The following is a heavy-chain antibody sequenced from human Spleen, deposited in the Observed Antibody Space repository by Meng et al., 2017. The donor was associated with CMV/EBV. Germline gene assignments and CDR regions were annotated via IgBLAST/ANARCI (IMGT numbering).Heavy chain of an antibody. D-gene: IGHD3-3*01. CDR3: ARDLLGNYDFWSGGSDY. J-gene: IGHJ4*02. V-gene: IGHV1-2*02. Sequence: ASVKVSCKASGYTFTGYYMHWVRQAPGQGLEWMGWINPNSGGTNYAQKFQGRVTMTRDLSISTAYLELSSLRSDDTAVYYCARDLLGNYDFWSGGSDYWGQGSLVTVSS. CDR2: INPNSGGT. CDR1: GYTFTGYY.